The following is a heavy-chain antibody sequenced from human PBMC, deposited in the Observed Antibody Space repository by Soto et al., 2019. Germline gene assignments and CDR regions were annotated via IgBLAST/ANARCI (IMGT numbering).Heavy chain of an antibody. J-gene: IGHJ4*02. CDR3: ARGDTAMAPGYYYDSSGYYSY. D-gene: IGHD3-22*01. CDR2: ISSSSSYI. CDR1: GFTFSSYS. Sequence: LRLSCAASGFTFSSYSMNWVRQAPGKGLEWVSSISSSSSYIYYADSVKGRFTISRDNAKNSLYLQMNSLRAEDTAVYYCARGDTAMAPGYYYDSSGYYSYWGQGTLVTVSS. V-gene: IGHV3-21*01.